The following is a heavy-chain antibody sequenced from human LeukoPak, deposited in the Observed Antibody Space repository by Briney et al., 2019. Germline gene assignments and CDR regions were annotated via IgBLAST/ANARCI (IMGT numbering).Heavy chain of an antibody. J-gene: IGHJ4*02. Sequence: GGSLRLSCSASGFTFSTSGMHWVRQAPEKGLEWVSTVSYSGGNTYYADSVKGRFTISRDNSKNTPYLQMNSLRAEDTAVYYCAKTSYYGSGSELPEYWGQGTLVTVSS. CDR3: AKTSYYGSGSELPEY. V-gene: IGHV3-23*01. CDR1: GFTFSTSG. D-gene: IGHD3-10*01. CDR2: VSYSGGNT.